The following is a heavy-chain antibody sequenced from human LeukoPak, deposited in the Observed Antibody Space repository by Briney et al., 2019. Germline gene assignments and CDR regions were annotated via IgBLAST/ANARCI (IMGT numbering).Heavy chain of an antibody. CDR1: DGSILRSLDY. V-gene: IGHV4-39*01. D-gene: IGHD1-26*01. CDR3: ARHVGQSRSPDYFDV. Sequence: SETLSLTCTVSDGSILRSLDYWGWIRQPPGKGLEWIGSVYYSGATYHSPSPKSRVTISVDTSKNHFSLKLTSVTAADTAVYYCARHVGQSRSPDYFDVWGQGILVAASS. J-gene: IGHJ4*02. CDR2: VYYSGAT.